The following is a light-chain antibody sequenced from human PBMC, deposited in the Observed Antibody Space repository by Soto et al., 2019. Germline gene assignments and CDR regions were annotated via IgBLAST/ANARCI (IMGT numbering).Light chain of an antibody. CDR3: TSYASGSSHLV. Sequence: QSALTQPASVSGSPGQSITLSCTGTSSDIGGYDYVSWYQRHPGKAPKLIIYDVNNRPSGVSNRFSGSKSGNTASLTISGLQAEDEADSYCTSYASGSSHLVFGGGTKVTVL. V-gene: IGLV2-14*01. CDR2: DVN. CDR1: SSDIGGYDY. J-gene: IGLJ3*02.